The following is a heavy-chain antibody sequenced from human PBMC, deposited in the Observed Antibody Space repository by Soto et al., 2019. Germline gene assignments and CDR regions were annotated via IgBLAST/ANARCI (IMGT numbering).Heavy chain of an antibody. Sequence: GGSLRLSCAASGFTFSAYDMHWVRQTTGKGLEWVSAIGAADDPYYLGSVKGRFTISRENAKNSLYLQMNSLRAEDTAVYYCARAYSGRLPRRTDYYFAMDVWGQGTTVTVSS. CDR1: GFTFSAYD. D-gene: IGHD2-15*01. J-gene: IGHJ6*02. CDR2: IGAADDP. V-gene: IGHV3-13*05. CDR3: ARAYSGRLPRRTDYYFAMDV.